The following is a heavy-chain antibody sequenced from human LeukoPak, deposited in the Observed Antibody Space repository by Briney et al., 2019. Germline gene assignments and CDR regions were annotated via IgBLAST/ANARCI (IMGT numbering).Heavy chain of an antibody. CDR1: GFTFDDYA. V-gene: IGHV3-9*01. Sequence: GGSLRLSCAASGFTFDDYAMHWVRQAPGKGLEWVSGISWNSGSIGYADPVKGRFTISRDNAKNSLYLQMNSLRAEDTAVYFCARVGAAYQDSNYWGQGTLVTVSS. J-gene: IGHJ4*02. CDR2: ISWNSGSI. CDR3: ARVGAAYQDSNY. D-gene: IGHD1-26*01.